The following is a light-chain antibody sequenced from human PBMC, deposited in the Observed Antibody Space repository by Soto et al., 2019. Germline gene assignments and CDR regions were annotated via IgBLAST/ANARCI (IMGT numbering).Light chain of an antibody. CDR2: DVS. V-gene: IGLV2-11*01. Sequence: QSVLTQPRSVSGSPGQSVTISCTGTSSDVGAYNYVSWYQQHPGKAPKFMIYDVSKRPSGVPDRFSGSKSGNTASLTISGLQDEDEADYYCCSYAGSYTVVFGGGTKLTVL. CDR3: CSYAGSYTVV. CDR1: SSDVGAYNY. J-gene: IGLJ2*01.